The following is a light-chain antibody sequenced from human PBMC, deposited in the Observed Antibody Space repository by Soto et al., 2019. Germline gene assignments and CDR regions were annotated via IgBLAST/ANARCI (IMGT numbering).Light chain of an antibody. CDR1: SSDVGGYNY. CDR2: DVT. V-gene: IGLV2-11*01. CDR3: CSYAGSYTLGA. J-gene: IGLJ2*01. Sequence: QSALTKPRSVSGSPGQSVTISCTGTSSDVGGYNYVSWYQQHPGKAPKLMIYDVTERPSGVPDRFSGSKSGNTASLTISGLRAEDEADYYCCSYAGSYTLGAFGGGTKLTVL.